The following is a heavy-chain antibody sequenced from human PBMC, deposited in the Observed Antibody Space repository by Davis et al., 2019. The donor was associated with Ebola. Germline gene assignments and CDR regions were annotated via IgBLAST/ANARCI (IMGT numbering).Heavy chain of an antibody. CDR1: GGSVGSDY. CDR2: ISNGGRT. J-gene: IGHJ2*01. V-gene: IGHV4-59*08. D-gene: IGHD6-13*01. Sequence: MPSETLSLTCSVSGGSVGSDYWSWIRQSPGKGLEWIAFISNGGRTIYNPSLRGRVTISIDTSKNQFSLKLSSVTAADTAVYYCARRQTDAAGSYWYFDLWGRGTLVTVSS. CDR3: ARRQTDAAGSYWYFDL.